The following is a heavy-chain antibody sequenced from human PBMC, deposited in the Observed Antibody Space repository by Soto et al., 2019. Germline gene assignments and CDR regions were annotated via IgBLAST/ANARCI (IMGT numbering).Heavy chain of an antibody. J-gene: IGHJ5*02. Sequence: GASVKVSCKASGYTFTGYCMHWVRQAPGQGLEWMGWINPNSGGTNYAQKFQGWVTMTRDTSISTAYMELSRLRSDDTAVYYCARGDYDFWSGYFRTPNWFDPWGQGTLVTVSS. CDR1: GYTFTGYC. D-gene: IGHD3-3*01. CDR2: INPNSGGT. CDR3: ARGDYDFWSGYFRTPNWFDP. V-gene: IGHV1-2*04.